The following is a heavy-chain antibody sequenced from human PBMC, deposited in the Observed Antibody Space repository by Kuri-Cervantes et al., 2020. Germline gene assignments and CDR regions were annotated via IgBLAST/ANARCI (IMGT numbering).Heavy chain of an antibody. Sequence: GESLKISCAASGFTFSSYWMSWVRQAPGKGLEWVANIKEDGSEMFHVDSVKGRFTISRDNAKNSLFLQMNTLRAEDTAVYYCARSEMVAATLLDYRGQGTLVTVSS. V-gene: IGHV3-7*03. D-gene: IGHD2-15*01. J-gene: IGHJ4*02. CDR2: IKEDGSEM. CDR3: ARSEMVAATLLDY. CDR1: GFTFSSYW.